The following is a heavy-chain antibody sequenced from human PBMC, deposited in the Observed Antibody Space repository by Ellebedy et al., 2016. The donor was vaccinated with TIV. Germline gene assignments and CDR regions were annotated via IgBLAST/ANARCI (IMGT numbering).Heavy chain of an antibody. CDR3: ATPNSSGYYYAEYFQH. V-gene: IGHV3-23*01. CDR2: ISSSGGRT. D-gene: IGHD3-22*01. CDR1: GFTFSSYA. Sequence: GGSLRLXXAASGFTFSSYAMSWVRQAPGRGLEWVSTISSSGGRTYYADSVKGRFTISRDNSKNTLYLRMNSLRAEDTAVYYCATPNSSGYYYAEYFQHWGQGTLVTVSS. J-gene: IGHJ1*01.